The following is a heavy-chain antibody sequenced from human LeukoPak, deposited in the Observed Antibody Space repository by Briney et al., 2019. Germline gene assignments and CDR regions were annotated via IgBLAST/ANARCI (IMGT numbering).Heavy chain of an antibody. CDR2: IYTSGST. CDR1: GVSVSSYY. Sequence: PSETLSLTCTVSGVSVSSYYWSWIRQPAGKGLEWIGRIYTSGSTNYNPSLKSRVTMSVDTSKNQFSLKLSSVAAADTAVYYCARVRGYSYGYPDYYYMDVWGKGTTVTISS. CDR3: ARVRGYSYGYPDYYYMDV. D-gene: IGHD5-18*01. V-gene: IGHV4-4*07. J-gene: IGHJ6*03.